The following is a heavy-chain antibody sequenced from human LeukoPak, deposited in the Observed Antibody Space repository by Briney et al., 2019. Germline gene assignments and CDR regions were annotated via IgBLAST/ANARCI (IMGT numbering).Heavy chain of an antibody. V-gene: IGHV3-30-3*01. CDR1: GFIFSGYA. J-gene: IGHJ4*02. Sequence: GGSLRLSCAASGAASGFIFSGYAMHWVRQAPGKGLGWVAIISYDGSNEYYAGSVRGRFIISRDNSRDTIYLQMSSLRVEDTAVYYCARELGWLRLSEGYFDYWGQGTLVTVSS. CDR2: ISYDGSNE. CDR3: ARELGWLRLSEGYFDY. D-gene: IGHD5-12*01.